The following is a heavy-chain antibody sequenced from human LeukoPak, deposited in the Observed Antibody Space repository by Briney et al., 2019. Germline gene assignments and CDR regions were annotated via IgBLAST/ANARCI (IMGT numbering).Heavy chain of an antibody. D-gene: IGHD2-2*01. CDR3: VRLFSSWFDP. CDR1: GGSISTHY. J-gene: IGHJ5*02. CDR2: INHSGST. Sequence: PSETLSLTCTVSGGSISTHYWSWIRQPPGKGLEWIGEINHSGSTNYNPSLKSRVTISVDTSKNQFSLKLSSVTAADTAVYYCVRLFSSWFDPWGQGTLVTVSS. V-gene: IGHV4-34*01.